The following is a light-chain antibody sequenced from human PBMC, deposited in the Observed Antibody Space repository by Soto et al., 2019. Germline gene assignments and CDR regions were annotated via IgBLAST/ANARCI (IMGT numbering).Light chain of an antibody. V-gene: IGLV2-14*01. CDR1: SSDVGGYNY. J-gene: IGLJ2*01. CDR2: DVS. Sequence: QSALTQPASVSGSPGQSITISCTGTSSDVGGYNYVSWYQQHPGKAPKFMIYDVSNRPSGVSNRFSGSKSGNTASLTISGRQAEDAADYYCSTSTSISTLVFGGGTKLTV. CDR3: STSTSISTLV.